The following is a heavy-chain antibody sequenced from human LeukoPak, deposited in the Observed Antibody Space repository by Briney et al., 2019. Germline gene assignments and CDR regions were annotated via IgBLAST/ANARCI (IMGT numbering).Heavy chain of an antibody. CDR1: GYTFTNYY. D-gene: IGHD4-17*01. Sequence: ASVKVSCKASGYTFTNYYMNWVRQAPGQGLEWMGWISAYNGNTNYAQKLQGRVTMTTDTSTSTAYMELRSLRSDDTAVYYCARNNYGDYPPGYWGQGTLVTVSS. CDR2: ISAYNGNT. J-gene: IGHJ4*02. CDR3: ARNNYGDYPPGY. V-gene: IGHV1-18*04.